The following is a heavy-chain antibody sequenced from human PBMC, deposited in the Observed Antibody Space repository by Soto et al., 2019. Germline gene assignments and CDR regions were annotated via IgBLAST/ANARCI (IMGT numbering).Heavy chain of an antibody. D-gene: IGHD3-10*01. Sequence: GASVKVSCKASGYTFTSYYMHWVRQAPGQGHEWKRLINTSSGNTRYAQKFQGRVTITRDTSASTAYMELSSLRSEDTAVYYCARVDATTMVRGTKYYYYGMDVWGQGTTVTVSS. J-gene: IGHJ6*02. CDR1: GYTFTSYY. CDR2: INTSSGNT. V-gene: IGHV1-46*01. CDR3: ARVDATTMVRGTKYYYYGMDV.